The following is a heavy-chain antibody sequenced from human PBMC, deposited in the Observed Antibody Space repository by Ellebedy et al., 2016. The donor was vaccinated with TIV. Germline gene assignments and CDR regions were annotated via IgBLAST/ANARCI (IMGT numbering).Heavy chain of an antibody. V-gene: IGHV3-23*01. J-gene: IGHJ4*02. CDR3: AKGRGGGSDSSAPRYYFDY. Sequence: GESLKISCAASGFTFSSYAMSWVRQAPGKGLEWVSTISSTGSRTYYADSVEGRFIIYRDNSKKTLYLQMHSLRAEDTAVYYCAKGRGGGSDSSAPRYYFDYWGLGTLVTVSS. D-gene: IGHD3-22*01. CDR1: GFTFSSYA. CDR2: ISSTGSRT.